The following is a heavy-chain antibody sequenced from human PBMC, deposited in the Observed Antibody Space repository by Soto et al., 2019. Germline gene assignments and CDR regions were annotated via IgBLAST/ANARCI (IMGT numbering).Heavy chain of an antibody. CDR3: ARDSEYYYGMDV. CDR1: GGSISSYY. V-gene: IGHV4-59*01. CDR2: IYYSGST. J-gene: IGHJ6*02. Sequence: SETLSLTCTVSGGSISSYYWSWIRQPPGKGLEWIGYIYYSGSTNYNPSLKGRVTISVDTSKNQFSLKLSSVTAADTAVYYCARDSEYYYGMDVWGQGTTVTVSS.